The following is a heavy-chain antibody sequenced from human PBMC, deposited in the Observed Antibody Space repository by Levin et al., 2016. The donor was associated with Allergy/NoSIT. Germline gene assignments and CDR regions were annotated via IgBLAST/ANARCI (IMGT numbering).Heavy chain of an antibody. V-gene: IGHV4-39*01. D-gene: IGHD6-13*01. CDR3: AGGEYSSSWDYYYYYMDV. Sequence: WIRQPPGKGLEWIGSIYYSGSTYYNPSLKSRVTISVDTSKNQFSLKLSSVTAADTAVYYCAGGEYSSSWDYYYYYMDVWGKGTTVTVSS. J-gene: IGHJ6*03. CDR2: IYYSGST.